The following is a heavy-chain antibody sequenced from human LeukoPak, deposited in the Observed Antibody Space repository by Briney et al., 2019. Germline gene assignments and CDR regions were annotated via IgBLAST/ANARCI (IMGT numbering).Heavy chain of an antibody. Sequence: ASMKVSCKASGYTFTGYYIHWIRQAPGQGLEWVGWINPNGGDTDYAQKFQGRVTVTRDTSISTAYMELGRLRSDDTAVYYCARERGNTYGYAFDIWGQGTMVTVSS. D-gene: IGHD5-18*01. J-gene: IGHJ3*02. CDR3: ARERGNTYGYAFDI. V-gene: IGHV1-2*02. CDR2: INPNGGDT. CDR1: GYTFTGYY.